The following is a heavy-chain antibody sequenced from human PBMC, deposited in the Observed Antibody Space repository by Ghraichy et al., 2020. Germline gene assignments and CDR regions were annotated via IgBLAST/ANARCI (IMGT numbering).Heavy chain of an antibody. CDR1: GGSISSGGYY. CDR2: IYYSGST. D-gene: IGHD3-9*01. Sequence: SETLSLTCTVSGGSISSGGYYWSWIRQHPGKGLEWIGYIYYSGSTYYNPSLKSRVTISVDTSKNQFSLKLSSVTAADTAVYYCARVLVLRYFDVTNWFDPWGQGTLVTVSS. CDR3: ARVLVLRYFDVTNWFDP. J-gene: IGHJ5*02. V-gene: IGHV4-31*03.